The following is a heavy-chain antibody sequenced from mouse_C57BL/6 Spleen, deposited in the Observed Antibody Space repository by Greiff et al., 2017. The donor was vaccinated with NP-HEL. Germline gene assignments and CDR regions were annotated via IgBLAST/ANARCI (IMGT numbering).Heavy chain of an antibody. J-gene: IGHJ2*01. CDR2: INPNNGGT. CDR1: GYTFTDYY. D-gene: IGHD1-1*02. CDR3: ARAEYYLDY. Sequence: VQLQQSGPELVKPGASVKISCKASGYTFTDYYMNWVKQSHGKSLEWIGDINPNNGGTSYNQKFKGKATLTVDKSSSTAYMELRSLTSEDSAVYYCARAEYYLDYWGQGTTLTVSS. V-gene: IGHV1-26*01.